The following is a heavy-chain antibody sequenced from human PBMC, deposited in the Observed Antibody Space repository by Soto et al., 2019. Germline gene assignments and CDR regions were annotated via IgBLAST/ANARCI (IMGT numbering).Heavy chain of an antibody. CDR1: GFTFSSYA. CDR2: ISYDGSNK. CDR3: ATDFSYYDFWSGPPADN. D-gene: IGHD3-3*01. Sequence: GGSLRLSCAASGFTFSSYAMHWVRQAPGKGLEWVAVISYDGSNKYYADSVKGRFTISRDNSKNTLYLQMNSLRSEDTAVYYCATDFSYYDFWSGPPADNWGQGTLVTVSS. J-gene: IGHJ4*02. V-gene: IGHV3-30-3*01.